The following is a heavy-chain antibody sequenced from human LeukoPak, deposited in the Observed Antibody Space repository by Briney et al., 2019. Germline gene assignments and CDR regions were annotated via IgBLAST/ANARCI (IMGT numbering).Heavy chain of an antibody. CDR1: GFTFTDYA. V-gene: IGHV3-30*18. D-gene: IGHD1-26*01. J-gene: IGHJ4*02. CDR2: VSHDGSKR. Sequence: GGSQRLSCAASGFTFTDYAMGWVRQAPGKGLEWVSTVSHDGSKRYYGDSVKGRFSISRDDSRNTLYLQMDSLRVEDTAVYFCAKDTPSPNSGFYHYWGQGTLVTVSS. CDR3: AKDTPSPNSGFYHY.